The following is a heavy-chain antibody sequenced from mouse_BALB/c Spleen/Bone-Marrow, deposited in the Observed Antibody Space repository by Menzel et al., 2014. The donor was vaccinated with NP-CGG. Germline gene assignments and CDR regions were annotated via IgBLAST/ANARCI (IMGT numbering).Heavy chain of an antibody. J-gene: IGHJ4*01. CDR1: GFTFSNYW. D-gene: IGHD1-1*02. V-gene: IGHV6-6*02. CDR2: IRFKSNNYAT. Sequence: EVQGVESGGGLVQPGGSMKLSCVASGFTFSNYWMNWVRQSPEKGLEWVAEIRFKSNNYATHYAESEKGRFTISENDSKTSDFQQMSSLRAEDTGNYCGSRRGWGYAMDYWGQGTSVTVSS. CDR3: SRRGWGYAMDY.